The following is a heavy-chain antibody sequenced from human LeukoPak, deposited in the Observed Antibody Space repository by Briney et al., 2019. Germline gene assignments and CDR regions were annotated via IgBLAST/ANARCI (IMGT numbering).Heavy chain of an antibody. V-gene: IGHV1-18*01. CDR2: ISAYNGYT. CDR3: ARGHYSYYYMDV. Sequence: GAAVKVPCKASGYTFTNFGISWVRQAPGQGLEWMGCISAYNGYTNYAQNFQGRVTMTTDTSTSTDYMELRSLSSDDTAVYYCARGHYSYYYMDVWGKGATVTVSS. J-gene: IGHJ6*03. CDR1: GYTFTNFG.